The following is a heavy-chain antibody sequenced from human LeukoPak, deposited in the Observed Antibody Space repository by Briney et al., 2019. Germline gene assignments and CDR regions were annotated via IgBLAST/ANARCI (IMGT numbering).Heavy chain of an antibody. V-gene: IGHV3-23*01. Sequence: GGSLRLSCTVSSFTFSTFAMTWVRQAPGKGLEWVSGISGGAGGTYYADSVEGRFTISRDNSKNTLYLQMNSLRAEGTAVYYCAKDRIRFLEWLFDYWGQGTLVTVSS. J-gene: IGHJ4*02. CDR1: SFTFSTFA. CDR2: ISGGAGGT. D-gene: IGHD3-3*01. CDR3: AKDRIRFLEWLFDY.